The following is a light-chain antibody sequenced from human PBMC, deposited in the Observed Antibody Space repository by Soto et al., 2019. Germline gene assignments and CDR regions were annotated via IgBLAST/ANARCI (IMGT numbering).Light chain of an antibody. V-gene: IGKV1-5*01. Sequence: DLEMTQSPSTLSASVGDSVTITCRASQSIGRFLAWYQHQPGKAPKLLIYDASTLEGGVPSRFSGTGSGTDFTFSITSLQPEDFGTYYCQQCYMGWTXGQGTKVDI. J-gene: IGKJ1*01. CDR3: QQCYMGWT. CDR1: QSIGRF. CDR2: DAS.